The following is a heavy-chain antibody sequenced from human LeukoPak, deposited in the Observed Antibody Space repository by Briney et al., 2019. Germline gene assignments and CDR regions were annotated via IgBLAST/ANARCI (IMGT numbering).Heavy chain of an antibody. CDR2: MNPNSGNT. CDR3: ARGLVGDGNFDY. V-gene: IGHV1-8*01. Sequence: ASVKVSCKASGYTFTSYDINWVRQATGQGLEWMGWMNPNSGNTGYAQKFQGRVTMTRNTSISTAYMELSSLRSEDTAVYYCARGLVGDGNFDYWGQGTLVTVSS. CDR1: GYTFTSYD. D-gene: IGHD5-24*01. J-gene: IGHJ4*02.